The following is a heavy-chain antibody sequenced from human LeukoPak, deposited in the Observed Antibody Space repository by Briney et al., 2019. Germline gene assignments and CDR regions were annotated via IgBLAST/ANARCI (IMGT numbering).Heavy chain of an antibody. J-gene: IGHJ5*02. CDR1: GFTFSNYW. V-gene: IGHV3-7*01. Sequence: PGGPLRLSCAASGFTFSNYWMSWVRQAPGKGLEWVAHIKPDGSEKNYVDSVKGRFTLFRDDAKNSVYLQMNSLRVEDTAVYYCARDSGSGGPWGQGTPVTVSS. CDR3: ARDSGSGGP. D-gene: IGHD6-19*01. CDR2: IKPDGSEK.